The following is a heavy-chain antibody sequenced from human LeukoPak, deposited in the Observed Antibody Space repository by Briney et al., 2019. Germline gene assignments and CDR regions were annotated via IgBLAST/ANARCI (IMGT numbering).Heavy chain of an antibody. CDR2: INHSGST. D-gene: IGHD5-18*01. V-gene: IGHV4-34*01. CDR1: GGSFSGYY. Sequence: SETLSLTCAVYGGSFSGYYWSWIRQPPGKGLEWIGEINHSGSTNYNPSLKSRVTISVDTSKNQFSLKLSSVTAADTAVYYCARKMWSGYSYGDYYYYYGMDVWGQGTTVTVSS. CDR3: ARKMWSGYSYGDYYYYYGMDV. J-gene: IGHJ6*02.